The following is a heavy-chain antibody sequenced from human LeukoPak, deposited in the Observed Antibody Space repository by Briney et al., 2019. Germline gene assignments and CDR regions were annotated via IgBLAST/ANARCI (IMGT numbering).Heavy chain of an antibody. V-gene: IGHV3-66*02. CDR1: GFTVSSNY. D-gene: IGHD1-1*01. J-gene: IGHJ6*03. CDR3: LPNGPNYFMDV. Sequence: GSLRLSCAASGFTVSSNYMSWVRQAPGKGLEWVSVIYSGGSTYYADSVKGRFTISRDNSKNTLYLQMSSLRADDTAVYYCLPNGPNYFMDVWGQGTTVTVSS. CDR2: IYSGGST.